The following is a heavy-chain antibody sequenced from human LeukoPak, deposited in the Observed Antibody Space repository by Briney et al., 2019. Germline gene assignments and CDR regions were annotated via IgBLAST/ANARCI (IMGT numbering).Heavy chain of an antibody. J-gene: IGHJ4*02. CDR2: INPNSGGT. CDR1: GYTFTGYY. Sequence: ASVKVSCKASGYTFTGYYMHWVRQAPGQGLEWMGRINPNSGGTNYAQKFQGRVTMTRDTSISTAYMELSRLISDDTAVYYCARGTTVTTLRFDYWGQGTLVTVSS. CDR3: ARGTTVTTLRFDY. D-gene: IGHD4-17*01. V-gene: IGHV1-2*06.